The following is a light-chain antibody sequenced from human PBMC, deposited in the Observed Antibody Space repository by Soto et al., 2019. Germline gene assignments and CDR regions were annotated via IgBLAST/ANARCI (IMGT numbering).Light chain of an antibody. CDR1: QSLLQSDGNTY. J-gene: IGKJ1*01. Sequence: IVMTQTPLSLSVTPGQPASISFKSSQSLLQSDGNTYLYWYLPKPGQPPQLLIYAVSNRFSGVPDRFSGSGSGTDFTRKISRVEAEDVGVYYCMQSIQLPRTFGQGTKVEIK. CDR2: AVS. V-gene: IGKV2D-29*01. CDR3: MQSIQLPRT.